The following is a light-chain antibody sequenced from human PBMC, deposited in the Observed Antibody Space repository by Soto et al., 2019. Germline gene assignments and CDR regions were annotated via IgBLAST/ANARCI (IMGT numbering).Light chain of an antibody. CDR1: QSVSSSY. CDR2: GAS. J-gene: IGKJ1*01. Sequence: ETVLTQSPGTLSLSPGERATLSCRASQSVSSSYLAWYQQKPGQAPRLLLYGASSRATGIPARFSGSGSGTDFTLTISRLEPEDFAVYYCQQYGSSPVTFGQGTKVEIK. CDR3: QQYGSSPVT. V-gene: IGKV3-20*01.